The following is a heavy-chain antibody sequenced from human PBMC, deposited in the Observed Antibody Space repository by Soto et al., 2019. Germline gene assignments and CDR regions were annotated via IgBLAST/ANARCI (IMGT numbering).Heavy chain of an antibody. CDR1: GYSFTTYW. CDR2: IYPGDSDT. D-gene: IGHD4-17*01. J-gene: IGHJ5*02. CDR3: ARENGNYNWFDP. Sequence: GESLKISCKGSGYSFTTYWIGWVRQMPGKGLEWMGIIYPGDSDTRYSPSFQGRVTMTTDTSTSTAYMELRSLRSDDTAVYYCARENGNYNWFDPWGQGTLVTVSS. V-gene: IGHV5-51*01.